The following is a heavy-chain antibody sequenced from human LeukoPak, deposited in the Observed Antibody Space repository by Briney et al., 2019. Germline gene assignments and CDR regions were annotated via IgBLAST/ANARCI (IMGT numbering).Heavy chain of an antibody. Sequence: ASVKLSCKSSGYTFTGYYIHWVRRPRGQGLGWMGWINPNSGGTNYAQKFKGRVTMTRDTSISAAYMELRRLRSDDTAVYYCARVDYDTNFWGQGTLVTVSS. CDR1: GYTFTGYY. D-gene: IGHD3-22*01. V-gene: IGHV1-2*02. CDR3: ARVDYDTNF. J-gene: IGHJ4*02. CDR2: INPNSGGT.